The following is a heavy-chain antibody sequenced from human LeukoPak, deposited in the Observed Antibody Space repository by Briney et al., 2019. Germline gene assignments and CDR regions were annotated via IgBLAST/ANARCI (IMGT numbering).Heavy chain of an antibody. Sequence: KPSETLSLTCTVSGGSISSYYWSWIRQLAGKGLEWIGRIYTSGSTNYNPSLKSRVTMSVDTSKNQFSLKLSSVTAADTAVYYCARDPHNGYSSGWYPGNAFDIWGQGTMVTVSS. CDR1: GGSISSYY. V-gene: IGHV4-4*07. D-gene: IGHD6-19*01. CDR2: IYTSGST. CDR3: ARDPHNGYSSGWYPGNAFDI. J-gene: IGHJ3*02.